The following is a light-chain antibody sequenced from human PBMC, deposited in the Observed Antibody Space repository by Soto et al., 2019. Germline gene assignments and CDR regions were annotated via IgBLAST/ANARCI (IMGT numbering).Light chain of an antibody. CDR1: SSNIGTGYD. Sequence: QSVLTQPPSVSGAPGQRVTISCTGSSSNIGTGYDVHWYRQLPGGAPRLLIYGNNNRPSGVPDRFSASKSGTSASLAITGLQAEDEADYFCQSSDGRLTTFVFGSGTKLTVL. V-gene: IGLV1-40*01. CDR2: GNN. J-gene: IGLJ1*01. CDR3: QSSDGRLTTFV.